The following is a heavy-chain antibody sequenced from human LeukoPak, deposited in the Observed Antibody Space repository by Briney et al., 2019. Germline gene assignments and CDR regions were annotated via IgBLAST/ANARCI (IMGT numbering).Heavy chain of an antibody. CDR3: ARIYGGNSYYFDY. CDR2: ISNDGTDT. J-gene: IGHJ4*02. Sequence: GGSLRLSCAASGFTFNNYGMQWVRQAPGKGLEWVAVISNDGTDTHYADSVKGRFTISRDNSKNTLYLQMNSLRAEDTAVYYCARIYGGNSYYFDYWGQGTLVTVSS. CDR1: GFTFNNYG. V-gene: IGHV3-30*03. D-gene: IGHD4-23*01.